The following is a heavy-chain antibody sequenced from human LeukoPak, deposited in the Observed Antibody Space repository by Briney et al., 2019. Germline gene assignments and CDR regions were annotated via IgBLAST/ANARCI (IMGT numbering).Heavy chain of an antibody. CDR3: ARLDYYDSKYYFDY. V-gene: IGHV4-39*01. CDR2: IYYSGTT. D-gene: IGHD3-22*01. J-gene: IGHJ4*02. CDR1: GGSISTSLYY. Sequence: PSETLSLTCTVSGGSISTSLYYWGWIRQPPGKGLEWIGSIYYSGTTYYNPSLRSRVTISIDTSKNQFSLKLRSVTAADTAVYYCARLDYYDSKYYFDYWGQGTLDTVSS.